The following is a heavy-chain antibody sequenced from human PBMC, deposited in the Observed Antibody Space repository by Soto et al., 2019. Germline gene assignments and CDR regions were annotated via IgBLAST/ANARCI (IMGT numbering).Heavy chain of an antibody. Sequence: QVQLQESGPGLVKPSETLSLTCTVSGGSISSYYWSWIRQPPGKGLEWIGYIYYSGSTNYNPSLRTRVAVSVDTSKNPFYLKLGAATAADTAVYYCARRYGYRCDYWGQGTVVTVSS. CDR2: IYYSGST. V-gene: IGHV4-59*08. CDR3: ARRYGYRCDY. J-gene: IGHJ4*02. D-gene: IGHD1-1*01. CDR1: GGSISSYY.